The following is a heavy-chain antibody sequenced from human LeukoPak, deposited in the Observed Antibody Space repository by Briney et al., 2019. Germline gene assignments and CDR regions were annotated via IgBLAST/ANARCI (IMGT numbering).Heavy chain of an antibody. CDR1: GYTFTSYY. V-gene: IGHV1-46*01. Sequence: ASVKVSCKAFGYTFTSYYMHWVRQAPGQGLEWMGIINPSGGSTSYAQKFQGRVTMTRDTSTSTVYMELSSLRSEDTAVYYCASATYYYDSSGYDWGQGTLVTVSS. D-gene: IGHD3-22*01. J-gene: IGHJ4*02. CDR2: INPSGGST. CDR3: ASATYYYDSSGYD.